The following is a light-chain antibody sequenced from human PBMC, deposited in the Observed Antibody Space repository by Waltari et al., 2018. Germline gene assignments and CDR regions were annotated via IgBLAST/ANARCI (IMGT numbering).Light chain of an antibody. J-gene: IGKJ2*01. CDR1: QSVSSSY. CDR3: KQYDNSPVT. V-gene: IGKV3-20*01. Sequence: ETVLTQPPGTLSLSPGERATLSCRASQSVSSSYFAWYQHKPGQATRILIFATSSRATGISDRFSGSGSGTDFTLTISRLEPEDSAVYYCKQYDNSPVTFGQGTKVEI. CDR2: ATS.